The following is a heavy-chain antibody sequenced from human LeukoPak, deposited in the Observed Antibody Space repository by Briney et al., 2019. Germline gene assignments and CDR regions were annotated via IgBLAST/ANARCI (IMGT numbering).Heavy chain of an antibody. V-gene: IGHV3-23*01. CDR2: TSGSNT. J-gene: IGHJ4*02. CDR1: GFTFSSYA. Sequence: GGSLRLSCAASGFTFSSYAMSWVRQAPGKGLEWVSGTSGSNTYYADSVKGRFTISRDNSKNTLYLRMNSLRAEDTAVYFCARTPYLYFGSGSYQFDYWGQGTLVAVSS. CDR3: ARTPYLYFGSGSYQFDY. D-gene: IGHD3-10*01.